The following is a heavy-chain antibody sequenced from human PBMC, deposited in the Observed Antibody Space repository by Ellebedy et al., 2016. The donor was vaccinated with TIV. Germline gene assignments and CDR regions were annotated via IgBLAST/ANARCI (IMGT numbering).Heavy chain of an antibody. CDR2: ISYDGSNK. J-gene: IGHJ4*02. Sequence: GGSLRLSCAASGFTFSSYAMHWVRQAPGKGLEWVAVISYDGSNKYYADSVKGRFIISRDNSKNTLYLQMNSLRAEDTAVYYCARGWTVTTQFNYWGQGTLVTVSS. V-gene: IGHV3-30-3*01. D-gene: IGHD4-17*01. CDR3: ARGWTVTTQFNY. CDR1: GFTFSSYA.